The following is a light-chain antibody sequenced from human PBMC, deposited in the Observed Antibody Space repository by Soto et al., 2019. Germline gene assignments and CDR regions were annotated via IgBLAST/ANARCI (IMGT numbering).Light chain of an antibody. J-gene: IGLJ3*02. CDR2: EVS. V-gene: IGLV2-8*01. CDR3: NSYAASNNWV. Sequence: QSVLTQPASVSGSPGQSITISCTGTSSDVGGYNYVSWYQQHPGKAPKLMIYEVSKRPSGVPDRFSGSKSGNTASLTVSGLQAEDEADYYCNSYAASNNWVFGGWTKLTVL. CDR1: SSDVGGYNY.